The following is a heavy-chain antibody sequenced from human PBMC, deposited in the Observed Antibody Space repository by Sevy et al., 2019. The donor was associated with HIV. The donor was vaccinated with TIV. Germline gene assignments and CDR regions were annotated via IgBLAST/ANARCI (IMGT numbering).Heavy chain of an antibody. Sequence: GGSLRLSCAASGFNFSNYAMHWVRQAPGKGLEWVALIWYDGSNKNYADSNSIKGRFTISRDNSKNTLYLQMNNLRAEDTAVHYCARESREFRFDPWGQGTLVTVS. V-gene: IGHV3-33*01. CDR1: GFNFSNYA. CDR2: IWYDGSNK. J-gene: IGHJ5*02. CDR3: ARESREFRFDP.